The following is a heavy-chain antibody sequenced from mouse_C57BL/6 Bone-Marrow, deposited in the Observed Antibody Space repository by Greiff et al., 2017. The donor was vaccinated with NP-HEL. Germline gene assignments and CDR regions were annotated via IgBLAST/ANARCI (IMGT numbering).Heavy chain of an antibody. V-gene: IGHV1-69*01. Sequence: QVQLQQPGAELVMPGASVKLSCKASGYTFTSYWMHWVKQRPGQGLEWIGEIDPSASYTTYNQKFKGKSTLTVDKSSSTAYMQLSSLTSEDSAVYNGARETTVDYFDYWGQGTTLTVSS. CDR3: ARETTVDYFDY. CDR2: IDPSASYT. J-gene: IGHJ2*01. D-gene: IGHD1-1*01. CDR1: GYTFTSYW.